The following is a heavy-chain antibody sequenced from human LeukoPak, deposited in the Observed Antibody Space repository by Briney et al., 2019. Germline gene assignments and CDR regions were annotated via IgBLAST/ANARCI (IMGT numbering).Heavy chain of an antibody. J-gene: IGHJ4*02. CDR3: ARGEGGWLHYDY. CDR1: GYTFTSYY. V-gene: IGHV1-2*02. D-gene: IGHD5-24*01. Sequence: ASVKVSCKASGYTFTSYYLHWVRQAPGQGLEWMGWINPNSGGTNYAQKFQGRVTMTRDTSISTAYMELSRLRSDDTAVYYCARGEGGWLHYDYWGQGTLVTVSS. CDR2: INPNSGGT.